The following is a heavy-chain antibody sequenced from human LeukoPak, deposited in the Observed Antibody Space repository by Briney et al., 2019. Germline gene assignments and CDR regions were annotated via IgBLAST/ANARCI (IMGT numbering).Heavy chain of an antibody. D-gene: IGHD5-18*01. CDR1: GGSISSGYYY. CDR3: ARQEYSYGHDY. CDR2: IYYSGST. J-gene: IGHJ4*02. V-gene: IGHV4-39*01. Sequence: SETRSLACPVSGGSISSGYYYWSWIRQPPGKGLEWIGSIYYSGSTYYNPSLKSRVTISVDASKNQFSLKLSSVTAADTAVYYCARQEYSYGHDYWGQGTLVTVSS.